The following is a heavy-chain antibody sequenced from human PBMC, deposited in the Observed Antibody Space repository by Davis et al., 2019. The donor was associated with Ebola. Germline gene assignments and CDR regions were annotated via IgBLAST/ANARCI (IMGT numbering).Heavy chain of an antibody. CDR1: GYTFTSYG. D-gene: IGHD1-7*01. CDR2: IIPIFGTA. J-gene: IGHJ4*02. V-gene: IGHV1-69*06. CDR3: ARDFLPPRITGTSVVRDY. Sequence: SVKVSCKASGYTFTSYGISWVRQAPGQGLEWMGGIIPIFGTANYAQKFQGRVTITADKSTSTAYMELSSLRSEDTAVYYCARDFLPPRITGTSVVRDYWDQGTLVTVSS.